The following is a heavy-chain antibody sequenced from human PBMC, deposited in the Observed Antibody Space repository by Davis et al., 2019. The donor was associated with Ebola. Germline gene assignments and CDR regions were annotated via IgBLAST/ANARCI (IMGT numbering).Heavy chain of an antibody. V-gene: IGHV3-23*01. CDR1: GFTFSSYG. CDR3: VKRTSGSSGWDY. J-gene: IGHJ4*02. Sequence: GESLKISCAASGFTFSSYGMGWVRQAPGKGLEWVSGVIGSGSDTYYADSVKGRFTISRDNSKNTLYLQMNSLRVEDTATYYCVKRTSGSSGWDYWGQGTLVTVSS. D-gene: IGHD6-6*01. CDR2: VIGSGSDT.